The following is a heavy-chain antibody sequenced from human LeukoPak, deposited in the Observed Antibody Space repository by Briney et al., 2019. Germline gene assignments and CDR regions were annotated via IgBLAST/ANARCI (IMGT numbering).Heavy chain of an antibody. CDR3: ARDSIHYYGSSGYRTAAYYYYYMDV. CDR1: GYTFTSYY. V-gene: IGHV1-46*01. J-gene: IGHJ6*03. CDR2: INPSGGST. Sequence: ASVKVSCKASGYTFTSYYMHWVRQVPGRGLEWMGIINPSGGSTSYAQKFQGRVTMTRDMSTSTVYMELSSLRSEDTAVYYCARDSIHYYGSSGYRTAAYYYYYMDVWGKGTTVTVSS. D-gene: IGHD3-22*01.